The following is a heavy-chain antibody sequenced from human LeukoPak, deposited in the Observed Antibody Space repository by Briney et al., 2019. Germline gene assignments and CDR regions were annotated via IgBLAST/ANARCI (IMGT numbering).Heavy chain of an antibody. Sequence: AESLSLTCTVSGGSMRGYYWSWIRQPPGKGLEWIGYVFYSGGTNYNPSLKSRVTISVDTSKNQFSLKLTSVTAADTAVYYCARQRTAADYYYYYYMDVWGKGTTVTVSS. CDR2: VFYSGGT. V-gene: IGHV4-59*08. CDR3: ARQRTAADYYYYYYMDV. J-gene: IGHJ6*03. D-gene: IGHD6-13*01. CDR1: GGSMRGYY.